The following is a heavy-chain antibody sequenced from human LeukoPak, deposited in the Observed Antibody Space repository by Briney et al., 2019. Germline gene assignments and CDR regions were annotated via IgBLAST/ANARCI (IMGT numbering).Heavy chain of an antibody. D-gene: IGHD7-27*01. CDR3: SRDNAAVTGGDY. Sequence: PGGSLRLSCAASGFSFTNYWMSWVRQAPGKGLEWVANIKQDGSESAYVASVKGRFTISRDNANNFLYLQMNNLRVEDTAVYYCSRDNAAVTGGDYWGQGVLVTVSS. CDR2: IKQDGSES. CDR1: GFSFTNYW. J-gene: IGHJ4*02. V-gene: IGHV3-7*01.